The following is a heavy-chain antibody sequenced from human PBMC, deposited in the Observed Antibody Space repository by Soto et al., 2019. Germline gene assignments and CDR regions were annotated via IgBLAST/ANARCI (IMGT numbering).Heavy chain of an antibody. CDR3: AREMGVIGAPGYTWFDP. CDR2: INPSSGGT. CDR1: GYTFSDYY. J-gene: IGHJ5*02. Sequence: VQLVQSGAEVRKPGASVKVSCKASGYTFSDYYVHWVREAPGQGLEWMGWINPSSGGTIYTQRFQGRVTMTRDTSISTVYMELSRLTSDDTAVYYCAREMGVIGAPGYTWFDPWGQAALVTVSS. D-gene: IGHD1-26*01. V-gene: IGHV1-2*02.